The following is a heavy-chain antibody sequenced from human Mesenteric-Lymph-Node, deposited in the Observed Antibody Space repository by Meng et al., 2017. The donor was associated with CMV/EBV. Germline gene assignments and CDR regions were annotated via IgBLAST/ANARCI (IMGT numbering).Heavy chain of an antibody. CDR1: GGSFSGYY. Sequence: GSLRLSCAVYGGSFSGYYWSWIRQPPGKGLEWIGEINHSGSTNYNPSLKSRVTISVDTSKNQFSLKLSSVTAADTAVYYCARVYYYDSSGYYIDYWGQGTPVTVSS. D-gene: IGHD3-22*01. V-gene: IGHV4-34*01. CDR3: ARVYYYDSSGYYIDY. J-gene: IGHJ4*02. CDR2: INHSGST.